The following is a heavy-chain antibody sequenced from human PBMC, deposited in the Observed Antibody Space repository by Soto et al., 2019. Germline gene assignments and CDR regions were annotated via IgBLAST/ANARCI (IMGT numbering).Heavy chain of an antibody. V-gene: IGHV4-59*12. CDR2: IYDTGST. Sequence: SETLSLTCIVSGGSISRYYWSWIRQPPGKGLEWIGYIYDTGSTNYNPSLKSRVTISVDTSKNQFSLKLSSVTAADTAVYYCARRGVVPVGRQAFDPWGQGTLVTVSS. D-gene: IGHD2-2*01. CDR1: GGSISRYY. CDR3: ARRGVVPVGRQAFDP. J-gene: IGHJ5*02.